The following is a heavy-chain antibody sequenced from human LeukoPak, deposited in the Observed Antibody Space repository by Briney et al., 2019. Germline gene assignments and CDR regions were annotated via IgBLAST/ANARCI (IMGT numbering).Heavy chain of an antibody. Sequence: GGSLRLSCAASGFTFSSYGMHWVRQAPGRGLEWVAFIRYDGSNKYYADSVKGRFTISRDNSKNTLYLQMNSLRPDDTAVYYCVKDLGPVALNGGDYWGQGTLVTVSS. D-gene: IGHD6-19*01. CDR2: IRYDGSNK. V-gene: IGHV3-30*02. J-gene: IGHJ4*02. CDR3: VKDLGPVALNGGDY. CDR1: GFTFSSYG.